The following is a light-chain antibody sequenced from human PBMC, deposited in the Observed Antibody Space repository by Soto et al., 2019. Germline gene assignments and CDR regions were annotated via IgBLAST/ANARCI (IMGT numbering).Light chain of an antibody. CDR1: QSIINW. J-gene: IGKJ1*01. CDR3: QQFNTSPWT. Sequence: DIQMTQSPSTLSASVGDRVTITCRASQSIINWLGWYQQKPGRAPKLLIYKSSILESGVPSRFSGSGSGTEFTLTISSLQPDDFATYYCQQFNTSPWTFGQGTKVDIK. V-gene: IGKV1-5*03. CDR2: KSS.